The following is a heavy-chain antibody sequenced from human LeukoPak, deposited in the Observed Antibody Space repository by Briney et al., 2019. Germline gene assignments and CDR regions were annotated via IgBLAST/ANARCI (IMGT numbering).Heavy chain of an antibody. CDR3: ARSNGHLGYYYYRMDV. CDR2: IFSSSSYI. D-gene: IGHD3-16*01. J-gene: IGHJ6*02. V-gene: IGHV3-21*01. CDR1: GFTFSSHS. Sequence: GGSLRLSCAASGFTFSSHSMNWVRQAPGKGLEWVSSIFSSSSYIYYADSVKGRFTISRDNAKNSLYLQMNSLRVEDTAVYYCARSNGHLGYYYYRMDVWGQGTTVTVSS.